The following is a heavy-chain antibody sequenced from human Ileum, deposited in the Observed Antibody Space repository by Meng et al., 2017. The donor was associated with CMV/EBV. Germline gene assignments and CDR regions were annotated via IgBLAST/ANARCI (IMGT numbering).Heavy chain of an antibody. Sequence: QVPLQESGPGLFQPSKTLSLTCTVSGDSISGDNYFWSWIRQSPGKGLEWIAYIHYSGASHYTTPFRSRASTSVDTSKNQFSLNLNSATAADTAVYYCAREVIKVADTDAFDIWGQGTMVTVSS. CDR2: IHYSGAS. V-gene: IGHV4-30-4*08. D-gene: IGHD2-15*01. CDR1: GDSISGDNYF. J-gene: IGHJ3*02. CDR3: AREVIKVADTDAFDI.